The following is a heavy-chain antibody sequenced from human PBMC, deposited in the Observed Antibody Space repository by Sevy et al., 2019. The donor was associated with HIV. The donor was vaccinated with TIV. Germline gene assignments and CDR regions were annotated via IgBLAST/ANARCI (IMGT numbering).Heavy chain of an antibody. V-gene: IGHV4-59*01. J-gene: IGHJ4*02. CDR3: AGGDYYGSGRYYIGVPYFDY. CDR2: IYYSGST. Sequence: SETLSLTCTVSGGSISSYYWSWIRQPPGKGLEWIGYIYYSGSTNYNPSLKSRVTISVDTSKNQFSLKLSSVTAADTAVYDCAGGDYYGSGRYYIGVPYFDYWGQGTLVTVSS. D-gene: IGHD3-10*01. CDR1: GGSISSYY.